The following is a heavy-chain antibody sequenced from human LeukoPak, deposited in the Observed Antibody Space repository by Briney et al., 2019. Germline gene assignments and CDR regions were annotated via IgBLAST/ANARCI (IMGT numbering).Heavy chain of an antibody. D-gene: IGHD5-18*01. CDR3: AKVWDTAMVTGAFDY. CDR1: GFSFDDYA. CDR2: ISWNRNSI. Sequence: GGSLRLPCAASGFSFDDYAMHWVRQAPGKGLEWVSGISWNRNSIGYADSVKGRFTISRDNAKNSLYLQMNSLRAEDTALYYCAKVWDTAMVTGAFDYWGQGTLVTVSS. J-gene: IGHJ4*02. V-gene: IGHV3-9*01.